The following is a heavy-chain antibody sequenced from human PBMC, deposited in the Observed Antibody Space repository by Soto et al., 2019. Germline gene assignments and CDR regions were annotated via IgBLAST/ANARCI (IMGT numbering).Heavy chain of an antibody. CDR2: INPNSGGT. CDR3: ARSSRKSGWSTFDY. D-gene: IGHD6-19*01. J-gene: IGHJ4*02. CDR1: GYTFTGYY. V-gene: IGHV1-2*02. Sequence: ASVKVSCKASGYTFTGYYMHWVRQAPGQGLEWMGWINPNSGGTNYAQKFQGRVTMTRDTSISTAYMELSRLRSDDTAVYYCARSSRKSGWSTFDYWGQGTLVTVSS.